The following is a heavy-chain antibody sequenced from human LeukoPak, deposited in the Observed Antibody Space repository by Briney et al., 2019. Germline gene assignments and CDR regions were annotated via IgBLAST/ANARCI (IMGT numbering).Heavy chain of an antibody. CDR3: ARRRRSIAVAGTLGAFDI. J-gene: IGHJ3*02. V-gene: IGHV4-34*01. D-gene: IGHD6-19*01. CDR1: GGSFSGYY. Sequence: SETLSLTCAVYGGSFSGYYWSWIRQPPGKGLEWIGEINHSGSTNYNPSLKSRVTISVDTSKNQFSLKLSSVTAADTAVYYCARRRRSIAVAGTLGAFDIWDQGTMVTVSS. CDR2: INHSGST.